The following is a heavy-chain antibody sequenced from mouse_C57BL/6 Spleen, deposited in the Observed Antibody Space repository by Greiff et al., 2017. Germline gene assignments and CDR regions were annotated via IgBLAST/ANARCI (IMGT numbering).Heavy chain of an antibody. CDR1: GYSITSGYD. CDR2: ISYSGST. J-gene: IGHJ2*01. D-gene: IGHD2-4*01. V-gene: IGHV3-1*01. CDR3: ARGYDYYFDY. Sequence: EVKLMESGPGMVKPSQSLTLTCTVTGYSITSGYDWHWIRHFPGNKLEWMGYISYSGSTNYNPSLKSRISITHDTSKNHFFLKLNSVTTEDTATYYCARGYDYYFDYWGQGTTLTVSS.